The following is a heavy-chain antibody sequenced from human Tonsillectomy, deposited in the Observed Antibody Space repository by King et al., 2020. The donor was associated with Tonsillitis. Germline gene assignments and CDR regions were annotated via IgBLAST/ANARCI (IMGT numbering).Heavy chain of an antibody. CDR3: AKESPAFDI. V-gene: IGHV3-9*01. CDR2: ISWNSGSI. Sequence: QLVQSGGGLVQPGRSLRLSCAASGFTFDDYAMHWVRQAPGKGLEWVSGISWNSGSIGYADSVKGRFTISRDNAKNSLYLQMNSLRAEDTAMYYCAKESPAFDIWGQGTMVTVSS. J-gene: IGHJ3*02. CDR1: GFTFDDYA.